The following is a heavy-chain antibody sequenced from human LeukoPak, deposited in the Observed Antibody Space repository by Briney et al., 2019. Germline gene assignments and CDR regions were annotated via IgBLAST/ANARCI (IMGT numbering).Heavy chain of an antibody. J-gene: IGHJ6*03. Sequence: SETLSHTCTVSGGSINSYYWSWIRQPPGKGLEWIEYIYYSGSTNYNPSLKSRVTISVDTSKNQFSLKLSSVTAADAAVYYCARTTEGYCRGRSCYSYYYYMDVWGKGTTVTVSS. V-gene: IGHV4-59*01. CDR1: GGSINSYY. CDR3: ARTTEGYCRGRSCYSYYYYMDV. CDR2: IYYSGST. D-gene: IGHD2-15*01.